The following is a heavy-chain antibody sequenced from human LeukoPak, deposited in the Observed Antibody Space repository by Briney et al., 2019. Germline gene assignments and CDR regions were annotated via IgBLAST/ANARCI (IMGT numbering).Heavy chain of an antibody. J-gene: IGHJ5*02. CDR3: AREGYNWNDDLFP. Sequence: GGSLRLSCAASGFTFSSYGMHWVRQAPGKGLEWVAVISYDGSNKYYADSVKGRFTISRDNSKNTLYLQMNSLRAEDTAVHYCAREGYNWNDDLFPWGQGTLVTVSS. D-gene: IGHD1-20*01. V-gene: IGHV3-30*03. CDR2: ISYDGSNK. CDR1: GFTFSSYG.